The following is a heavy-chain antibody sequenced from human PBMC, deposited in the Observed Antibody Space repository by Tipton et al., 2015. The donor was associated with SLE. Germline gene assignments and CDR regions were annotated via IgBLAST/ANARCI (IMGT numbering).Heavy chain of an antibody. D-gene: IGHD6-19*01. CDR2: INHSGST. CDR3: AKEKAVATGRAQLAFDI. Sequence: LRLSCAVYGGSFSGYYWSWIRQPPGKGLEWIGEINHSGSTNYNPSLKSRVTISVDTSKNQFSLKLSSVTAADTAVYYCAKEKAVATGRAQLAFDIWGQGTTVTVSS. J-gene: IGHJ3*02. V-gene: IGHV4-34*01. CDR1: GGSFSGYY.